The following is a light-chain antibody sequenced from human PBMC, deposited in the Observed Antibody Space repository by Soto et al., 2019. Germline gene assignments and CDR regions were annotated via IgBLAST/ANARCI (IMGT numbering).Light chain of an antibody. J-gene: IGKJ1*01. CDR2: GAA. Sequence: EIVLTQSPATLSVSPGERATLSCRASQSVFSSLAWFQQKPGQAPRLLIYGAATRATGIPARFSGSGSGTEFSLTISSLQSEDFAVYYCQQYHNWPQTFGQGTKVDIK. CDR3: QQYHNWPQT. V-gene: IGKV3-15*01. CDR1: QSVFSS.